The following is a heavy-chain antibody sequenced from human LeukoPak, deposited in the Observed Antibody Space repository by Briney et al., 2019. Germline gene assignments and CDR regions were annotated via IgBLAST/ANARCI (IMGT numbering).Heavy chain of an antibody. CDR2: IRSKANSYAT. CDR1: GVPFSGSA. D-gene: IGHD5-12*01. CDR3: TRPNVEDIVATITLRPMDV. V-gene: IGHV3-73*01. Sequence: GSLRLSCGASGVPFSGSAMHWVRQAFGEGVEWVGRIRSKANSYATAYAASVKGRFTISRDDSKNTAYLQMNSLKTEDTAVYYCTRPNVEDIVATITLRPMDVWGQGTTVTVSS. J-gene: IGHJ6*02.